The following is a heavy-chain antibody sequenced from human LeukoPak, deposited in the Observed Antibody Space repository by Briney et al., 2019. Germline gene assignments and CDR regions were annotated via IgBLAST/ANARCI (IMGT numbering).Heavy chain of an antibody. D-gene: IGHD3-9*01. CDR2: IYYSGST. CDR1: GGSISSYY. V-gene: IGHV4-59*01. Sequence: SETLSLTCTVSGGSISSYYWSWIRQPPGKGLEWIGYIYYSGSTNYNPFLKSRVTISVDTSKNQFSLKLSSVTAADTAVYYCASFPHILTGYRDDYWGQGTLVTVSS. CDR3: ASFPHILTGYRDDY. J-gene: IGHJ4*02.